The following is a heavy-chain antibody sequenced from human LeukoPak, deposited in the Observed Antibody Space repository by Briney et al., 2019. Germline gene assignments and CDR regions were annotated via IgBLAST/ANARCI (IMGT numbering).Heavy chain of an antibody. V-gene: IGHV4-30-2*01. D-gene: IGHD6-6*01. J-gene: IGHJ5*02. CDR3: AREVIAAHNWFDP. Sequence: SETLSLTCAVSGGSISSGGYSWSWIRQPPGKGLECIGYISHSGSTYYNPSLKSRVTISVDRSKNQFSLKLNSATAADTAVYYCAREVIAAHNWFDPWGQGTLVTVSS. CDR1: GGSISSGGYS. CDR2: ISHSGST.